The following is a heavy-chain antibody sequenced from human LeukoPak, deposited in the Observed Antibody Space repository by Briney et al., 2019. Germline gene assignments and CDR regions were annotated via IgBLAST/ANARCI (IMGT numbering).Heavy chain of an antibody. CDR1: GGSISNYY. Sequence: SETLSLTCTVSGGSISNYYWGWIRQPPGKGLEWIGSIYYSGSTYYNPSLKSRVTISVDTSKNQFSLKLSSVTAADTAVYYCARQSTADVWGKGTTVTVSS. V-gene: IGHV4-39*01. D-gene: IGHD2-2*01. CDR2: IYYSGST. CDR3: ARQSTADV. J-gene: IGHJ6*04.